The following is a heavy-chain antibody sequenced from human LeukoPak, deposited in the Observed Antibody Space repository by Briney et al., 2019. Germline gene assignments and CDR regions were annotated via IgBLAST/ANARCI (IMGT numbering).Heavy chain of an antibody. J-gene: IGHJ6*02. V-gene: IGHV4-34*01. CDR1: GGSFSGYY. D-gene: IGHD6-19*01. CDR2: INHSGST. CDR3: ARGSGVAVGMDV. Sequence: SETLSLTCAVYGGSFSGYYWSWIRQPPGKGLEWIGEINHSGSTNYNPSLKSRVTISVDTSMNQFSLKVTSVTAADTAVYYCARGSGVAVGMDVWGQGTTVIVSS.